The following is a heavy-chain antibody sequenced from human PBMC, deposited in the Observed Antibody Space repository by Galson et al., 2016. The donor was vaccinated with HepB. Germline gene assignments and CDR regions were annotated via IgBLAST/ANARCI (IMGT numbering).Heavy chain of an antibody. D-gene: IGHD3-3*01. CDR1: GGSISAYY. CDR3: ARHLETIFAWFDP. Sequence: SETLSLTCTVSGGSISAYYWSWIRQLPGKGLEWIAYIDYSGSTNYNPSLESRATISVDTSKNQFSLKVTSVTAADTAVYYCARHLETIFAWFDPWGQGTLVTVSS. J-gene: IGHJ5*02. CDR2: IDYSGST. V-gene: IGHV4-59*08.